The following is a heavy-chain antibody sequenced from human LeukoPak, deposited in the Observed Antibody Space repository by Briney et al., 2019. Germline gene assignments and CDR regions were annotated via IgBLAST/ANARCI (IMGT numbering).Heavy chain of an antibody. V-gene: IGHV3-30*18. Sequence: GRSLRLSCAASGFTFSSYGMHWVRQAPGKGLEWVALISFDGNNKYYADSVKGRFTISRDNSENTLFLQINSLRSEDTAVYYCAKDRQPVVVAATADYWGQGTLVTVSS. D-gene: IGHD2-15*01. CDR3: AKDRQPVVVAATADY. CDR2: ISFDGNNK. CDR1: GFTFSSYG. J-gene: IGHJ4*02.